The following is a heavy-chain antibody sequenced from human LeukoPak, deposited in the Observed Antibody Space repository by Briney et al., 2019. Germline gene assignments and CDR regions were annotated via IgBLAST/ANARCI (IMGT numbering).Heavy chain of an antibody. CDR1: GVTFSSYS. CDR2: ISSSSSYI. D-gene: IGHD2-15*01. Sequence: GGSLRLSCAASGVTFSSYSLNWVRQAPGKGLEWVSSISSSSSYIYYAYSVKGRFTISRGNEKNSLYLQMNSLRAEDTAVYYCARVGCSGGSCYHDAFDIWGQGTMVTVSS. V-gene: IGHV3-21*01. J-gene: IGHJ3*02. CDR3: ARVGCSGGSCYHDAFDI.